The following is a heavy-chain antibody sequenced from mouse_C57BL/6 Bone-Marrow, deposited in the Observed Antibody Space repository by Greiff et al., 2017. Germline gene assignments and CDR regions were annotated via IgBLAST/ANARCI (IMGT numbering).Heavy chain of an antibody. V-gene: IGHV1-74*01. CDR1: GYTFTSYW. CDR3: AIAPMVSFDY. Sequence: QVQLQQPGAELVKPGASVKVSCKASGYTFTSYWIHWVKQWPGQGLEWIGRIHPSGSDTNYNEKLKGKATLTVEKSSSTAYMQHSSLTSEDAAVYYCAIAPMVSFDYWGQGTTLTVSS. J-gene: IGHJ2*01. CDR2: IHPSGSDT. D-gene: IGHD2-2*01.